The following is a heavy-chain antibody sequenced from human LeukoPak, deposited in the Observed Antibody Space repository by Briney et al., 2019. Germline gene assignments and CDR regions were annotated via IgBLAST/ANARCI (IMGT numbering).Heavy chain of an antibody. CDR3: ASAAAIFDY. J-gene: IGHJ4*02. V-gene: IGHV3-30-3*01. CDR1: GFTFSSYA. CDR2: ISNDGSNQ. Sequence: GGSLRLSCAASGFTFSSYAIHWVRQAPDKGLEWVAVISNDGSNQYYADSVKGRFTISRDNSKNTLYLQMNSLRSEDTAVYYCASAAAIFDYWGQGTLVTVSS. D-gene: IGHD2-2*02.